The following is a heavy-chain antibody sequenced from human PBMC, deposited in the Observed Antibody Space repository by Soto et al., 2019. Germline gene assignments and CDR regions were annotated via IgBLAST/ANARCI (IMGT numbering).Heavy chain of an antibody. CDR1: GFVFSDFG. V-gene: IGHV3-30*18. D-gene: IGHD3-22*01. Sequence: QVQLVESGGGVVQPGRALRLSCVGSGFVFSDFGMNWVRQAPGKGLEWVAVISFDGKKKYYADSVKGRFSISRDNSKNTVSLQINSLGAEDTAVYYCAKNRRMIVAVIDALDNWGKGTKVTVSS. CDR3: AKNRRMIVAVIDALDN. J-gene: IGHJ3*02. CDR2: ISFDGKKK.